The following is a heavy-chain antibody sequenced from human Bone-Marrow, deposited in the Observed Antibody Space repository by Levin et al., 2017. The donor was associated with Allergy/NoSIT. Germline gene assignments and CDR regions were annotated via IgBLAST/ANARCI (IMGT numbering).Heavy chain of an antibody. CDR1: GFTFSAFG. CDR2: ISYDGGHK. CDR3: TRYRGEWGQFYLDY. V-gene: IGHV3-33*01. J-gene: IGHJ4*02. Sequence: GESLKISCAASGFTFSAFGMHWVRQAPGRGLEWVAVISYDGGHKFYADSVKGRFTISRDNSKNTHYLQMNSLRAEDTAVYYCTRYRGEWGQFYLDYWGQGILVTVSS. D-gene: IGHD1-26*01.